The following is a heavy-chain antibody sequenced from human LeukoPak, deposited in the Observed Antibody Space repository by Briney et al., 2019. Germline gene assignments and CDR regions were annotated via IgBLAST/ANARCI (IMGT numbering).Heavy chain of an antibody. CDR1: GHSFTAYY. V-gene: IGHV1-2*02. CDR3: ASWRGNVDSWSGPFDY. CDR2: INPTSGAT. Sequence: ASVKVSCRPSGHSFTAYYIHWVRQAPGQGLEWMGWINPTSGATKYAQKFEGRVTMTRDTAISTAYMELSRLTSDDTAVYYCASWRGNVDSWSGPFDYWGQGSLVTV. D-gene: IGHD3-3*01. J-gene: IGHJ4*02.